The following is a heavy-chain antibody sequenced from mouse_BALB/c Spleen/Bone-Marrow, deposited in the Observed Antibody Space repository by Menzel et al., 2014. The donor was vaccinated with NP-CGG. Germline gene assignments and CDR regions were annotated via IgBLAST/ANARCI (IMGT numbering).Heavy chain of an antibody. D-gene: IGHD2-3*01. J-gene: IGHJ4*01. V-gene: IGHV7-3*02. CDR3: ARDDGSPPYYPMDY. CDR1: GFTFTDYH. Sequence: DVKVEESGGGLVQPGGSLRLSCATSGFTFTDYHMTWVRQPPGKALEWLGFIRNKANGYTTEYSVSVKGRFTTSRDTSQSNLYRHINTQITEDSAIYYSARDDGSPPYYPMDYWVQGTSVTVTS. CDR2: IRNKANGYTT.